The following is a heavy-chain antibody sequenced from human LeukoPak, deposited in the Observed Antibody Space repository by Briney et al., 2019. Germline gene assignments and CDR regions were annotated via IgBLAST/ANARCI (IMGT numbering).Heavy chain of an antibody. CDR2: ISSSGGST. Sequence: GGSLRLSCAASGFTFSNYAMSWVRQAPGKGLEWVSSISSSGGSTYCADSVKGQFTISRDSSKNTLYLQMNSLRAEDTAVYYCAKVRTGHYFDYWGQGTLVTVSS. CDR1: GFTFSNYA. J-gene: IGHJ4*02. V-gene: IGHV3-23*01. CDR3: AKVRTGHYFDY. D-gene: IGHD3/OR15-3a*01.